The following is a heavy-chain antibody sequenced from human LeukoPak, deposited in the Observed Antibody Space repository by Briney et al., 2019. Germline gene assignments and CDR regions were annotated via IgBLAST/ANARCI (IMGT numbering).Heavy chain of an antibody. CDR2: ISWNSGSI. Sequence: GGSLRLSCAASGFTFDDYAMHWVRQAPGKGLEWVAGISWNSGSIGYADSVKGRFTISRDNAKSSLYLQMNSLRAEDTAVYYCARDGAPDAHCSSSSCAIRWGQGTLVTVSS. CDR1: GFTFDDYA. J-gene: IGHJ4*02. V-gene: IGHV3-9*01. CDR3: ARDGAPDAHCSSSSCAIR. D-gene: IGHD2-2*01.